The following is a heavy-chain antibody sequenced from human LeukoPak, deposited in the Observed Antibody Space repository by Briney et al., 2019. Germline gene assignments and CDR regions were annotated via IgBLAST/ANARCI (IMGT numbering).Heavy chain of an antibody. D-gene: IGHD1-7*01. CDR2: IIPIFGTA. CDR1: GGTFSSCA. J-gene: IGHJ6*03. CDR3: ARGITGTTGTYYYYYMDV. Sequence: ASVKVSCKASGGTFSSCAISWVRQAPGQGLEWMGRIIPIFGTANYAEKFQGRVTITRKESTSTAYMELSSLRSEDTAVYYCARGITGTTGTYYYYYMDVWGKGTTVTVSS. V-gene: IGHV1-69*05.